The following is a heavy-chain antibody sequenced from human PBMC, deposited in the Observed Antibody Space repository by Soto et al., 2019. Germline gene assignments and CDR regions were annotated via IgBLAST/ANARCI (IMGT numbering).Heavy chain of an antibody. V-gene: IGHV3-66*01. J-gene: IGHJ5*02. Sequence: EVQLVESGGGLVQPGGSLRLSCAASGFTVSSNYMSWVRQAPGKGLEWVSVIYSGGTTYYADSVKGRFTISRENSKNTLYLQMNSPRVEDTAVYYGARNGDSSDYRGWFDPWGQGTVVTVSS. CDR3: ARNGDSSDYRGWFDP. D-gene: IGHD3-22*01. CDR2: IYSGGTT. CDR1: GFTVSSNY.